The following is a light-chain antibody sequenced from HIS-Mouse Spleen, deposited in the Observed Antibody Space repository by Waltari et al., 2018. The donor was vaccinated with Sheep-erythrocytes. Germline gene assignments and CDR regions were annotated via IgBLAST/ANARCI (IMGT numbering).Light chain of an antibody. CDR3: CSYAGSYNHV. Sequence: QSALTQPRSVSGSPGQSVTISCTGTSRAVGGSNYVYWYQQHPGKAPKLMIYDVSKRPSGVPDRFSGSKSGNTASLTISGLQAEDEADYYCCSYAGSYNHVFATGTKVTVL. V-gene: IGLV2-11*01. CDR2: DVS. J-gene: IGLJ1*01. CDR1: SRAVGGSNY.